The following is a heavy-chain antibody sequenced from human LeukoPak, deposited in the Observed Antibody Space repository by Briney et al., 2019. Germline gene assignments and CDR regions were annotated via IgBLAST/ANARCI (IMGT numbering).Heavy chain of an antibody. V-gene: IGHV4-59*01. J-gene: IGHJ6*03. D-gene: IGHD3-22*01. CDR3: TRGSIAYYYMDV. CDR1: GGSFSGYY. CDR2: IYYGGST. Sequence: SETLSLTCAVYGGSFSGYYWSWIRQPPGKGLEWIGNIYYGGSTSYNPSLKSRVTISVDTSKNQFSLKLSSVTAADTAVYYCTRGSIAYYYMDVWGKGTTVTISS.